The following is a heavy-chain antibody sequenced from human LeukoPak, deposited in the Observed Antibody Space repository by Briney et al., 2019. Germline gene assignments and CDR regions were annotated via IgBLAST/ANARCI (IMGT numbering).Heavy chain of an antibody. CDR3: AKSNGYGLVDI. CDR1: GYSISSGYY. CDR2: IYHSGST. D-gene: IGHD3-10*01. J-gene: IGHJ3*02. V-gene: IGHV4-38-2*02. Sequence: SETLSLTCTVSGYSISSGYYWGWIRQPPGKGLEWIGTIYHSGSTCYNPSLKSRVTISVDTSKNQFSLKLNSVTAADTAVYYCAKSNGYGLVDIWGQGTMVTVSS.